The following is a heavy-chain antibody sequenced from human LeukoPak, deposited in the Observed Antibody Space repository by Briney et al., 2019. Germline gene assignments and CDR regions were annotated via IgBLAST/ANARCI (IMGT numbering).Heavy chain of an antibody. CDR1: GFTFSSYA. CDR2: ISGSGGST. CDR3: AKGSSFWIFDY. D-gene: IGHD3-3*01. J-gene: IGHJ4*02. Sequence: AGSLSLSCAASGFTFSSYAMSWLRQAPGKGLEWVSAISGSGGSTYYADSVKGRFTISRDNSKNTLYLQMNSLRAEDTAVYYCAKGSSFWIFDYWGQGTLVTVSS. V-gene: IGHV3-23*01.